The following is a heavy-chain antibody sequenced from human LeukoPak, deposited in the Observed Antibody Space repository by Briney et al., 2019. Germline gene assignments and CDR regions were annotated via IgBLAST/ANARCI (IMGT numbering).Heavy chain of an antibody. CDR2: INPSGGST. D-gene: IGHD2-15*01. CDR1: GYTFTSYY. Sequence: ASVKVSCKASGYTFTSYYMHWVRQAPGQGLEWMGIINPSGGSTSYAQKFQGRVTMTRDTSTSTVYMELGSLRSEDTAVYYCARVDCSGGSCFYGMDVWGQGTTVTVSS. J-gene: IGHJ6*02. CDR3: ARVDCSGGSCFYGMDV. V-gene: IGHV1-46*01.